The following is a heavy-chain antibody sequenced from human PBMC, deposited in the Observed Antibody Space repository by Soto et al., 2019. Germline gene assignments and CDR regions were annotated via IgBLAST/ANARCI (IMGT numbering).Heavy chain of an antibody. J-gene: IGHJ5*02. Sequence: SETLSLTCTVSGGSVSSGSYYWSWIRQPPGKALEWIGYVYYSGSTNYNPSLKSRVTISVDTSKNQFSLKLSSVTAADTAVYYCARARRNYYGSGSYYPALGWFDPWGQGTLVTVSS. CDR3: ARARRNYYGSGSYYPALGWFDP. D-gene: IGHD3-10*01. V-gene: IGHV4-61*01. CDR2: VYYSGST. CDR1: GGSVSSGSYY.